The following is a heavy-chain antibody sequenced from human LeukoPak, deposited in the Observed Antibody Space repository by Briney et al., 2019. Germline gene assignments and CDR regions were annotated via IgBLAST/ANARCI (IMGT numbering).Heavy chain of an antibody. V-gene: IGHV3-21*01. CDR2: ISSSSSYI. Sequence: PGGSLRLSCAASGFTFSSYSMNWVRQAPGKGLEWVSSISSSSSYIYYADSVKGRFTISRDNAKNSLYLQMNSLRAEDTAVYYCARVPSPDSSGSTRNYYYYYGMDVWGQGTTVTVSS. CDR3: ARVPSPDSSGSTRNYYYYYGMDV. J-gene: IGHJ6*02. D-gene: IGHD3-22*01. CDR1: GFTFSSYS.